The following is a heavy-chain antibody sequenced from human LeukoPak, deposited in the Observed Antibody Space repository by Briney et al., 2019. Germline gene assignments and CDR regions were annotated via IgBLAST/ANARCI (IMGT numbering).Heavy chain of an antibody. CDR1: GGSISSGGYY. V-gene: IGHV4-30-2*01. CDR2: IYHSGST. J-gene: IGHJ4*02. D-gene: IGHD1-26*01. CDR3: ARILGATYY. Sequence: PSQTLSLTCTVSGGSISSGGYYWSWIRQPPGKGLEWIGYIYHSGSTYYNPSLKSRVTISVDRTKNQFSLKLSSVTAADTAVYYCARILGATYYWGQGTLVTVSS.